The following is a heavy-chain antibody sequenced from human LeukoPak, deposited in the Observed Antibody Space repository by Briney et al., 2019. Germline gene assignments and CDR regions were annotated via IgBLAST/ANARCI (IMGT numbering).Heavy chain of an antibody. D-gene: IGHD3-3*01. V-gene: IGHV4-59*08. CDR2: IYYSGST. CDR3: ARLGDYDDFAFDI. Sequence: SETLSLTCTVSGGSISSYYWSWIRQPPGKGLEWIGYIYYSGSTNYNPSLKSRVTISVDTSKNQFSLKLSSVAAADTAVYYCARLGDYDDFAFDIWGQGTMVTVSS. J-gene: IGHJ3*02. CDR1: GGSISSYY.